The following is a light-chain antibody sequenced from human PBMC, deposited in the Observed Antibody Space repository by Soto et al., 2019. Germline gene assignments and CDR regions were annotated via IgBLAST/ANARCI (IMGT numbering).Light chain of an antibody. CDR1: QSISSW. Sequence: DIPMTQSPSTLSASVGDRVTITCRASQSISSWLAWYQQKPGKAPKVLIYDASSLGSGVPSRFSGSGSGTAFTLTISSLQPDDFATYYCQQYNSDPFTFGPGTKVDIK. CDR2: DAS. CDR3: QQYNSDPFT. V-gene: IGKV1-5*01. J-gene: IGKJ3*01.